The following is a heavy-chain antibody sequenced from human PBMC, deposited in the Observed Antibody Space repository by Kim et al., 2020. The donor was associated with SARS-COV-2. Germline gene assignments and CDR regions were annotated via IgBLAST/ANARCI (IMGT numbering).Heavy chain of an antibody. J-gene: IGHJ4*02. D-gene: IGHD1-1*01. CDR1: GFTFRNYC. V-gene: IGHV3-7*01. CDR2: ISYDGSDK. CDR3: ARDTADDTLARYF. Sequence: GGSLRLSCAASGFTFRNYCMSWVRQAPGKGREWVANISYDGSDKYYIGTAMGRFTISRDNAKNSLFLHMNSLRDEDTAVYYCARDTADDTLARYFLGQG.